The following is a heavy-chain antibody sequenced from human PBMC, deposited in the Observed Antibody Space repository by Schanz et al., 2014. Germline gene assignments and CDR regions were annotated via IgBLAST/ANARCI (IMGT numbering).Heavy chain of an antibody. J-gene: IGHJ5*02. D-gene: IGHD3-10*01. CDR2: IKSDGSST. V-gene: IGHV3-74*01. CDR3: AGPALCFGDNCFDP. CDR1: GFTFSSYW. Sequence: EVQLVESGGGLVQPGGSLRLSCAASGFTFSSYWMHWVRQVPGKGLVWVSRIKSDGSSTSYADSVKGRFTISRDNAKNTLYLQMNSRRAEDTAVYYCAGPALCFGDNCFDPWGQGTLVTVSS.